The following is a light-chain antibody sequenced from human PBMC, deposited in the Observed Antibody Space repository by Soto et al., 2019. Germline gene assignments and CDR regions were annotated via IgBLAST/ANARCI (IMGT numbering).Light chain of an antibody. CDR2: AAS. J-gene: IGKJ5*01. Sequence: ALRMTQSPSSPSASPGDRVTIICRASQGIGSYLDWYHQKPGKAPKPLFYAASTLQSGVPSRFSGSGSGTDFTLTISCLQSEDFATYYCQQYYSYPLTFGQGTRLEIK. V-gene: IGKV1-8*01. CDR3: QQYYSYPLT. CDR1: QGIGSY.